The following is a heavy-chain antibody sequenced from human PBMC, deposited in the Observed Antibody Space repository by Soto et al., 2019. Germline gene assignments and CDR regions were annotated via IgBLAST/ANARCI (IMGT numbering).Heavy chain of an antibody. Sequence: PGGSLRLSCAASGFTFDDYTMHWVRQAPGKGLEWVSLISWDGGSTYYADSVKGRFTISRDNSKNSLYLQMNSLRTEDTALYYCAKDISSGSSWYLEYYYYGMDVWGQGTTVTVSS. J-gene: IGHJ6*02. D-gene: IGHD6-13*01. CDR1: GFTFDDYT. V-gene: IGHV3-43*01. CDR2: ISWDGGST. CDR3: AKDISSGSSWYLEYYYYGMDV.